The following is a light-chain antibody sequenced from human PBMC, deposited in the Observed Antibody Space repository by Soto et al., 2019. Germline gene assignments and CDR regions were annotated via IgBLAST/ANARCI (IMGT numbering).Light chain of an antibody. Sequence: EIVLTQSPGTLSLSPGERATLSCRASQSVSSNYLGWYQQKLGQAPRLLIYVASSRATGIPDRFSGSGSGTDFTLIISRLEPEDFAVYYCQQYGTSPWTFGQGTKVETK. CDR2: VAS. V-gene: IGKV3-20*01. CDR1: QSVSSNY. J-gene: IGKJ1*01. CDR3: QQYGTSPWT.